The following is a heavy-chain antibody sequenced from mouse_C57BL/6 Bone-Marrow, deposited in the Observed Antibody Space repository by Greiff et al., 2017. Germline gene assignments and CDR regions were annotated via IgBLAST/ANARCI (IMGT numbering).Heavy chain of an antibody. CDR2: IHPNSGST. J-gene: IGHJ2*01. Sequence: VQLQQPGAELVKPGASVKLSCKASGYTFTSYWMHWVKQRPGQGLEWIGMIHPNSGSTNYNEKFKSKATLTVDKSSSTAYMHLSSLTSEDSAVYYCARWYYGIGNFYYWGQGTTPTVSS. CDR3: ARWYYGIGNFYY. V-gene: IGHV1-64*01. CDR1: GYTFTSYW. D-gene: IGHD1-1*01.